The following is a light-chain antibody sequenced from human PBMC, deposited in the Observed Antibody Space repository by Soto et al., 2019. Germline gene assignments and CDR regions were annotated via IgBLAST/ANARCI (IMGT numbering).Light chain of an antibody. Sequence: QSALTQPAYVSGSPGQSITISCTGTSSDVGGYNYVSWYQQHPGKAPKLMIYDVTTRPSGVSSRFSGSKSGNTASLTISGLQAEDEADYYCSSYTTSSTWVFGGGTKVTVL. CDR1: SSDVGGYNY. CDR2: DVT. CDR3: SSYTTSSTWV. J-gene: IGLJ3*02. V-gene: IGLV2-14*01.